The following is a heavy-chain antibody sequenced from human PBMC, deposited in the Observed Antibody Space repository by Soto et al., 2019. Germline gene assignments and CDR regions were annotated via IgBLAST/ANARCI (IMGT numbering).Heavy chain of an antibody. CDR2: IWYDGSNK. Sequence: GGSLRLSCAASGFTFSSYAMHWVRQAPGKGLEWVAVIWYDGSNKYYADSVKGRFTISRDNSKNTLYLQMNSLKTEDTAVYYCTPTAPVSWGQGTLVTVSS. J-gene: IGHJ5*02. D-gene: IGHD2-15*01. CDR1: GFTFSSYA. V-gene: IGHV3-33*01. CDR3: TPTAPVS.